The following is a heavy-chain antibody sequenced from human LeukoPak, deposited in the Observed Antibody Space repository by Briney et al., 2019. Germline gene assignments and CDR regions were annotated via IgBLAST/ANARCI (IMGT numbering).Heavy chain of an antibody. J-gene: IGHJ4*02. CDR2: INPNSGNT. V-gene: IGHV1-8*01. CDR1: GYTFTSYD. D-gene: IGHD3-22*01. Sequence: ASVKVSCKASGYTFTSYDINWVRQATGQGLEWMGRINPNSGNTGYAQKFQGRVTMTRNTSITTAYMELRSLRTEDTAVYYCARGWRDSSGYSTRLFDYWGQGTLVTVSS. CDR3: ARGWRDSSGYSTRLFDY.